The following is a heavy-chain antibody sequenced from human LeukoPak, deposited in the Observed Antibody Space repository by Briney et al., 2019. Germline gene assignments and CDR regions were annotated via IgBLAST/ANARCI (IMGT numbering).Heavy chain of an antibody. D-gene: IGHD1-1*01. V-gene: IGHV4-59*02. J-gene: IGHJ4*02. CDR2: MYYGGSS. Sequence: SETLSLTCNVSGGSVSHYYWSWIRQPPGKGLEWIGYMYYGGSSNYNPSLKSRVTISIDTSKNQFSLKLNSVTAADTAVYHCAGPTYMSATGYFDYWGQGILVTVSS. CDR3: AGPTYMSATGYFDY. CDR1: GGSVSHYY.